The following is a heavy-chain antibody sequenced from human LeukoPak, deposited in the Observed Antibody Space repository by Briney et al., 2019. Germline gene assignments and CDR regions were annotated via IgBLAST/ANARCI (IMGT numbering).Heavy chain of an antibody. CDR2: INHNGNVN. D-gene: IGHD3/OR15-3a*01. J-gene: IGHJ4*02. Sequence: PGGSLRLSCAASGFTFSSYRMNWARQAPGKGLEWVASINHNGNVNYYVDSVKGRFTISRDNAKNSLYLQMSNLRAEDTAVYFCARGGGLDVWGQGTLVTVSS. CDR3: ARGGGLDV. V-gene: IGHV3-7*03. CDR1: GFTFSSYR.